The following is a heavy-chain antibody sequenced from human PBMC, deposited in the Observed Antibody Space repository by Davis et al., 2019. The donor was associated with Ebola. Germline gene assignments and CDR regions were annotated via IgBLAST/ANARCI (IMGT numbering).Heavy chain of an antibody. V-gene: IGHV4-39*01. J-gene: IGHJ4*02. CDR1: GGSISSSSYY. D-gene: IGHD6-6*01. Sequence: SETLSLTCTVSGGSISSSSYYWGWIRQAPGKGLEWMVSIFRTGATSYNPSLKSRVTLSVDTSKNHFSLKLRSVTAADTAVYYCARQSSSSWGDYWGQGTLVTVSS. CDR3: ARQSSSSWGDY. CDR2: IFRTGAT.